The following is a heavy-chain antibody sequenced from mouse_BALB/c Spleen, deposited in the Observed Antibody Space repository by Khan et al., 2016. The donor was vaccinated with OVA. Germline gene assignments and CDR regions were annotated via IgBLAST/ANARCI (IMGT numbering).Heavy chain of an antibody. CDR3: ARRYVGSYDFVY. CDR2: IFPGTGTT. J-gene: IGHJ3*01. CDR1: GYTFTSYW. Sequence: QVQLQQSGAELVKPGASVKLSCKTSGYTFTSYWIQWVKQRPGQGLGWIGQIFPGTGTTYYNESLKGKAKLTGDTYSSTAYMQLSSLTSEDSAVSSCARRYVGSYDFVYWGQGTMFTVS. V-gene: IGHV1S132*01. D-gene: IGHD1-1*02.